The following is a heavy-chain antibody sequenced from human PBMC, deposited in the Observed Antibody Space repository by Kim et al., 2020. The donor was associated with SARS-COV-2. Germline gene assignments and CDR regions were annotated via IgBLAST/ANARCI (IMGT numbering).Heavy chain of an antibody. J-gene: IGHJ4*02. CDR2: ISSSSKNR. CDR1: GFTFSNYS. D-gene: IGHD6-6*01. CDR3: ARDTTSSSHPLDY. V-gene: IGHV3-48*02. Sequence: GGSLRLSCAASGFTFSNYSMNWVRQAPGKGLEWVSYISSSSKNRYYADSVKGRFTISRDDAKNSLYLQMNSLRDEDPAVYYCARDTTSSSHPLDYWGQGTLVTLSS.